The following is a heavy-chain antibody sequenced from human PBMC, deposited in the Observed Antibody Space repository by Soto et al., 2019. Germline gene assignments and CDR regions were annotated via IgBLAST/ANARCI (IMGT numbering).Heavy chain of an antibody. CDR2: IYWDDDK. Sequence: QITLKESGPTLVKPTQTLTLTCTFSGFSLSTSGVGVGWIRQPPGKALEGLALIYWDDDKRYSPSLKSRLTITKDTTKNQVVLTMTNMDPVDTATYYCAHTTYDILSGGSGWFDPWGQGTLVTVSS. J-gene: IGHJ5*02. D-gene: IGHD3-9*01. CDR3: AHTTYDILSGGSGWFDP. CDR1: GFSLSTSGVG. V-gene: IGHV2-5*02.